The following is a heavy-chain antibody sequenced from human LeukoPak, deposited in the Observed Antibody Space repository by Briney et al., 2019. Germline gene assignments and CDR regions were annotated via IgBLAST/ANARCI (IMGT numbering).Heavy chain of an antibody. D-gene: IGHD2-2*01. CDR2: ISAYNGNA. CDR1: GYTFTSYG. J-gene: IGHJ4*02. CDR3: VDGLGYCTSTSCTDY. V-gene: IGHV1-18*01. Sequence: ASVKVSCKASGYTFTSYGITWVRQAPGQGLEWMGWISAYNGNANYAQKLQGRVTMTTDTSTATAYMQLRSLRSDDTAVYYCVDGLGYCTSTSCTDYWGQGTLVTVSS.